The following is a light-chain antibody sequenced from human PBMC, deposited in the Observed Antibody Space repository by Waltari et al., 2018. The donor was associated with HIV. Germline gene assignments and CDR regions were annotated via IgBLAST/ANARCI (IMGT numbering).Light chain of an antibody. CDR2: DVN. CDR1: SSDADAYNY. CDR3: SAFGRGNTVL. Sequence: QSALTQPASVSGSPGQSITISCTGTSSDADAYNYAPSDQLSPGHAPKFMLFDVNKRPSGVFARLSGAKSGNTAALTISVLQVEDEAVYFCSAFGRGNTVLFGGGTKVTVL. J-gene: IGLJ2*01. V-gene: IGLV2-14*03.